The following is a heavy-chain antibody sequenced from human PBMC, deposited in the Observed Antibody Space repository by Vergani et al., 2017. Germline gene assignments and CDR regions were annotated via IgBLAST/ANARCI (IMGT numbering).Heavy chain of an antibody. CDR2: IIPILGIA. CDR3: ARIVGVTATPPPYGMDV. CDR1: GGTFSSYT. J-gene: IGHJ6*02. V-gene: IGHV1-69*02. Sequence: QVQLVQSGAEVKKPGSSVKVSCKASGGTFSSYTISWVRQAPGQGLEWMGRIIPILGIANYAQKFQGRVTITADKSTSTAYMELSSLRSEDTAVYYCARIVGVTATPPPYGMDVWGQGTTVTVSS. D-gene: IGHD2-21*02.